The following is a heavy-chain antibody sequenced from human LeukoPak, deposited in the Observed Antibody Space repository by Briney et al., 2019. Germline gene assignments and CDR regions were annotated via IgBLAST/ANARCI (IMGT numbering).Heavy chain of an antibody. CDR2: INHSGST. V-gene: IGHV4-34*01. CDR1: GGSFSGYY. CDR3: ARVAYDYVWGSYRSYYYYGMDV. Sequence: SETLSLTCAVYGGSFSGYYWSWIRQPPGKGLEWIGEINHSGSTNNNPSLKSRVTISVDTSKNQFSLKLSSVTAADTAVYYCARVAYDYVWGSYRSYYYYGMDVWGQGTTVTVSS. D-gene: IGHD3-16*02. J-gene: IGHJ6*02.